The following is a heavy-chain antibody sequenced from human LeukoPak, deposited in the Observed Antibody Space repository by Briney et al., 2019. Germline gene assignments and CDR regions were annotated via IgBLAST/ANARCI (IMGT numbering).Heavy chain of an antibody. V-gene: IGHV3-23*01. CDR3: AKSYGAGWYAAYFQH. D-gene: IGHD6-19*01. CDR1: GFTLNNYA. CDR2: IRGGGSEI. Sequence: PGGSLRLSCAASGFTLNNYAMTWVRQAPGKGLEWVSGIRGGGSEIYYADSAKGRFAISRDNSKNTLHLQMDSLRVEDTAVYYCAKSYGAGWYAAYFQHWGQGALVTVSS. J-gene: IGHJ1*01.